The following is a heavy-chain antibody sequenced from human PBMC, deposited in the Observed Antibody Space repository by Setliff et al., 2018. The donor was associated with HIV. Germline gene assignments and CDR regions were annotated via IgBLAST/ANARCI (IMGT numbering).Heavy chain of an antibody. CDR3: ATDDFFNNGGPPGGPDYLDY. J-gene: IGHJ4*02. Sequence: PGESLKISCVVSGLPFSGVWMSWVRQASGKGLEWVGRIKSKHYGETTDYAAPVKGRFTISRDDSKNTLYLQMNSLKTEDTAVYYCATDDFFNNGGPPGGPDYLDYWGQGTLVTVSS. CDR1: GLPFSGVW. V-gene: IGHV3-15*01. CDR2: IKSKHYGETT. D-gene: IGHD2-8*01.